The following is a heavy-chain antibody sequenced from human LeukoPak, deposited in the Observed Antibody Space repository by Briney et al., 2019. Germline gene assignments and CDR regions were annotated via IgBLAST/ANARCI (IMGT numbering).Heavy chain of an antibody. J-gene: IGHJ6*02. V-gene: IGHV3-48*01. D-gene: IGHD2-2*01. CDR1: GFTFSSYS. CDR2: ISSSSSTI. CDR3: ARDQQDCSSTSCYEDYYYGMNV. Sequence: PGGSLRLSCAASGFTFSSYSMNWVRQAPGNGLEWVSYISSSSSTIYYADSVKGRFTISRDNAKNSLYLQMNSLRAEDTAVYYCARDQQDCSSTSCYEDYYYGMNVWGQGTTVTVSS.